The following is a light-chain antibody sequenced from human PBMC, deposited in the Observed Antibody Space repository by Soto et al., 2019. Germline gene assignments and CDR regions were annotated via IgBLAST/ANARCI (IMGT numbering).Light chain of an antibody. J-gene: IGKJ5*01. CDR1: QSISVW. CDR3: QQYMSYSRIP. V-gene: IGKV1-5*03. Sequence: DIQMTQSPSILSASAGDSVAITCRASQSISVWLAWYQKKAWKAHNLMIYKASRLESGVPSSFSGSGSGTEFTLTIRRLQPDDFATYYGQQYMSYSRIPCGPATRREIK. CDR2: KAS.